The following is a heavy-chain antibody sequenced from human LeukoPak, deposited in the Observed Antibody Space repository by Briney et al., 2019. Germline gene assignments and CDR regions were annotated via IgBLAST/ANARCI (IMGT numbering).Heavy chain of an antibody. CDR3: ARVATMVRGVTRGNFDY. D-gene: IGHD3-10*01. V-gene: IGHV3-20*04. CDR1: GFTFDDYG. CDR2: INWNGGST. J-gene: IGHJ4*02. Sequence: PGGSLRLSCAASGFTFDDYGMSWVRQAPGKGLEWVSGINWNGGSTGYADSVKGRFTISRDNAKNSLYLQMNSLRAEDTAVYYCARVATMVRGVTRGNFDYWGQGTLVTVSS.